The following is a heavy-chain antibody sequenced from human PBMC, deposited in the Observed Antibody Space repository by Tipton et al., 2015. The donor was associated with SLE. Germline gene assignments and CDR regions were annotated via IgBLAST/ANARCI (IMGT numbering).Heavy chain of an antibody. D-gene: IGHD6-19*01. CDR3: ARAVAGNSEYFDY. J-gene: IGHJ4*01. Sequence: TLSLTCIVSGGSVSRGTYYWGWIRQHPGKGPEWIGYIYNSGGTYYNPSLKSRVTISIDTSKNQFSLKVNSVTAADTALYYCARAVAGNSEYFDYWGHGTLVTVSS. V-gene: IGHV4-31*03. CDR1: GGSVSRGTYY. CDR2: IYNSGGT.